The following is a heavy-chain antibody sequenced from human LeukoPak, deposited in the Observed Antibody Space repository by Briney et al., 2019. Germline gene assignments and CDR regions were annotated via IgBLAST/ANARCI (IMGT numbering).Heavy chain of an antibody. CDR1: GFTFDDYA. Sequence: GRSLRLSCAASGFTFDDYAMHWVRQAPGKGLEWVSGISWNSGSIGYADSVKGRFTISRDNAKNSLYLQMNSLRAEDTALYYCAKAGATMVTGYDSSGYYSYYFDYWGQGTLVTVSS. J-gene: IGHJ4*02. V-gene: IGHV3-9*01. D-gene: IGHD3-22*01. CDR3: AKAGATMVTGYDSSGYYSYYFDY. CDR2: ISWNSGSI.